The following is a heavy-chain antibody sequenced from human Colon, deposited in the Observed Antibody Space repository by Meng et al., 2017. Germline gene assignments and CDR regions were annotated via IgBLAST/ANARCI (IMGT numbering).Heavy chain of an antibody. CDR2: IRGSGST. CDR3: ARDHAPFDYGLSRPGLDP. D-gene: IGHD4/OR15-4a*01. CDR1: GGSISDYY. Sequence: QVQLQDAGPGLVKPSETLSLTCNVSGGSISDYYWNWIRQPVGKGLEWIGRIRGSGSTNFNPSLKSRVTMSVDTSKNQFSLKLYSVTAADTAVYFCARDHAPFDYGLSRPGLDPWGQGTLVTVSS. J-gene: IGHJ5*02. V-gene: IGHV4-4*07.